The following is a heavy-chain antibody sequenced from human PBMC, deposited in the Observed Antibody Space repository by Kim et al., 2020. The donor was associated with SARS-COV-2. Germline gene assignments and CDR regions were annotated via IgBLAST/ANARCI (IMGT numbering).Heavy chain of an antibody. J-gene: IGHJ4*02. CDR3: AKVDILTGYSKSPIGDY. V-gene: IGHV3-23*01. Sequence: GGSLRLSCAASGFTFSSYAMSWVRQAPGKGLEWVSAISGSGGSTYYADSVKGLFTISRDNSKNTLYLQMNSLRAEDTAVYYCAKVDILTGYSKSPIGDYWGQGTLVTVSS. CDR1: GFTFSSYA. CDR2: ISGSGGST. D-gene: IGHD3-9*01.